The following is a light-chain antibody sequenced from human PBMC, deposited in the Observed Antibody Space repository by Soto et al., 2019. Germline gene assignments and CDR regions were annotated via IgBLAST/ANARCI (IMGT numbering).Light chain of an antibody. CDR1: SGNIGSNY. V-gene: IGLV6-57*04. CDR3: QSYDSSTPVV. Sequence: NFMLTQPHSVSESPGKTVTISCTRSSGNIGSNYVQWYQQRPGSAPTTLIYEDDQRPSGVPDRFSGSIDRSSNSASLTISGLKTEDEADYDCQSYDSSTPVVFGGGTQLTVL. J-gene: IGLJ2*01. CDR2: EDD.